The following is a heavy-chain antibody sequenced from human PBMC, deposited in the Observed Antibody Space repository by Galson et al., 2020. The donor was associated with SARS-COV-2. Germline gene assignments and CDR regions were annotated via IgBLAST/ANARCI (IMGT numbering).Heavy chain of an antibody. CDR2: VNQDGSDP. D-gene: IGHD3-10*01. CDR3: ARGLRFGDPTHFEN. V-gene: IGHV3-7*01. J-gene: IGHJ4*02. Sequence: GGSLRLSCAASGFIFSDYWMAWVRQASGKGLVWVATVNQDGSDPHYADSVRGRFIISRDNAKNSLFLQMKSLREDDTGVYYCARGLRFGDPTHFENWGQGTLVTVSP. CDR1: GFIFSDYW.